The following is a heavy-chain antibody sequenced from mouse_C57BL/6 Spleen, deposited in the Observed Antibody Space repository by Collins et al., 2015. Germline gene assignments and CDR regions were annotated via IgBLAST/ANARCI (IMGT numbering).Heavy chain of an antibody. CDR2: IDPSDSYT. J-gene: IGHJ3*01. CDR3: AREGQAY. D-gene: IGHD3-3*01. CDR1: GYTFTSYW. V-gene: IGHV1-59*01. Sequence: QVQLQQPGAELVRPGTSVKLSCKASGYTFTSYWMHWVKQRPGQGLEWIGVIDPSDSYTNYNQKFKGKATLTVDTSSSTAYMQLSSLTSEDSAVYYCAREGQAYRGQGTLVTVSA.